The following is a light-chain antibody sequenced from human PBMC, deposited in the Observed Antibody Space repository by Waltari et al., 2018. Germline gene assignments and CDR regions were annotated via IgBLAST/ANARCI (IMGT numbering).Light chain of an antibody. J-gene: IGLJ2*01. Sequence: SYELTQPPSVSVSPGQTASITCSGEKVGYKYVCWYQQKPGQPPVLVIFQDNNRPSGCPERSAGCNSGNTATLTISGTQAVDEADYYCQAWDSSIVVFGGGTKLTVL. V-gene: IGLV3-1*01. CDR1: KVGYKY. CDR3: QAWDSSIVV. CDR2: QDN.